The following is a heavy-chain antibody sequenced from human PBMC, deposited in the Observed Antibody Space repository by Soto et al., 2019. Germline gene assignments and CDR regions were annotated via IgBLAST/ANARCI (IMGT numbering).Heavy chain of an antibody. V-gene: IGHV1-8*01. J-gene: IGHJ6*02. Sequence: QVQLVQSGAEVKKPGASVKVSCKASGYTFTSYDINWVRQATGQGLEWMGWMNPNSGNTGYEQKFQVRFTMTRSTSISTAYMELSSLRSADTAFYYSATERTLTSGMDVWCQGTTVTFFS. CDR1: GYTFTSYD. CDR2: MNPNSGNT. CDR3: ATERTLTSGMDV.